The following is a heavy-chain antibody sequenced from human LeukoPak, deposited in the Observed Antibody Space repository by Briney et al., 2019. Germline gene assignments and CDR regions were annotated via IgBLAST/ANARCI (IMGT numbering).Heavy chain of an antibody. V-gene: IGHV3-30*18. CDR2: IFYDGSDK. Sequence: GGSLRLSCAASGFTFSMYGMHWVRQAPGKGLEWVALIFYDGSDKYYADSVKGRFTISRDNSKDTLYLLMNSLRAEDTAVYYCAKGGQYSGSHWVDYWGQGTLVTVSS. CDR3: AKGGQYSGSHWVDY. J-gene: IGHJ4*02. D-gene: IGHD1-26*01. CDR1: GFTFSMYG.